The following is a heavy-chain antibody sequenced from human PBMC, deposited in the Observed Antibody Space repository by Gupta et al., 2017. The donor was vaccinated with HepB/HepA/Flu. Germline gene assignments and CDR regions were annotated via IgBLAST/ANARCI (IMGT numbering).Heavy chain of an antibody. Sequence: EVQLLESGGGLVQPGGSLRLSCAASGFTFSSYAMSWVRQAPGKGLEWVSAISGSGGSTYYADSVKGRFTISRDNSKNTLYLQMNSLRAEDTAVYYCAKTRGFARGYPSWAFDIWGQGTMVTVSS. J-gene: IGHJ3*02. CDR2: ISGSGGST. CDR3: AKTRGFARGYPSWAFDI. CDR1: GFTFSSYA. D-gene: IGHD3-22*01. V-gene: IGHV3-23*01.